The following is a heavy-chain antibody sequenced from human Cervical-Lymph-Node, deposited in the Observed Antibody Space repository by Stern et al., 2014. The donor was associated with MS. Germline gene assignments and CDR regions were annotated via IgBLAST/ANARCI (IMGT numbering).Heavy chain of an antibody. CDR3: ARVGGQWLSLIDP. J-gene: IGHJ5*02. Sequence: QVQLVESGTGLVKPSETLSLTCTVSGGSISSYYWGWIRQPPGKGLEWLGYIYSSGSTNYNTSFKSRVTISVDTSKNQFSLKLSSVTAADTAVYYCARVGGQWLSLIDPWGQGTLVTVSS. CDR2: IYSSGST. D-gene: IGHD6-19*01. CDR1: GGSISSYY. V-gene: IGHV4-59*01.